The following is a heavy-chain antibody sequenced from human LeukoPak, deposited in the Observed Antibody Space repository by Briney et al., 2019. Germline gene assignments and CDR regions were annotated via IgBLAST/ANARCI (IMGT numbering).Heavy chain of an antibody. CDR2: ISYDGSNK. D-gene: IGHD6-13*01. V-gene: IGHV3-30*03. CDR1: GFTFSSYG. J-gene: IGHJ4*02. Sequence: GGSLRLSCAASGFTFSSYGMHWVRQAPGKGLEWVAVISYDGSNKYYADSVKGRFTISRDNSKNTLYLQMNSLRAEDTAVYYCARDNYGGSSWYYFDYWGQGTLVTVSS. CDR3: ARDNYGGSSWYYFDY.